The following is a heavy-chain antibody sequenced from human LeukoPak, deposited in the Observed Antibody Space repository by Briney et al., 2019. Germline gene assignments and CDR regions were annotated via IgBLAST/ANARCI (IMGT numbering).Heavy chain of an antibody. V-gene: IGHV3-48*03. D-gene: IGHD6-13*01. CDR1: GFTFSSYE. CDR2: ISSSGSTI. Sequence: GGSLRLSCAASGFTFSSYEMNWVRQAPGKGLEWVSYISSSGSTIYYADSVKGRFTISRDNAKNSLYLQMNSLRAEDTAVYYCAGGIAAVKGDYWGQGTLVTVSS. J-gene: IGHJ4*02. CDR3: AGGIAAVKGDY.